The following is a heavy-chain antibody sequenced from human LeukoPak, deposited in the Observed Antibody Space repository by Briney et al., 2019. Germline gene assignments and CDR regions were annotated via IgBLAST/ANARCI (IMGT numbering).Heavy chain of an antibody. D-gene: IGHD1-26*01. J-gene: IGHJ4*02. Sequence: GGSLRPSCAASGFTFKSYSMNWVRQAPGKGLEWISYITSSSGTIYYADSVKGRFTISRDNAKNSLYLQMNSLRAEDTAVYYCARAGGSYQVFDYWGQGTLVTVSS. CDR3: ARAGGSYQVFDY. CDR1: GFTFKSYS. V-gene: IGHV3-48*01. CDR2: ITSSSGTI.